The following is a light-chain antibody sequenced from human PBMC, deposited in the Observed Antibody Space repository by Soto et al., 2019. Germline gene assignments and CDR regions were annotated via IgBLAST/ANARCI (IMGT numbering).Light chain of an antibody. CDR3: QYYDNSLSGWV. J-gene: IGLJ2*01. CDR1: TSNIGSGYD. V-gene: IGLV1-40*01. Sequence: QSVRTQPPSVSGAPGQGVTISCTGSTSNIGSGYDVHWYQQVPGLAPKLLIYANINRPSGVPDRFSGSKSGTSASLAITGLQAEDEADYYCQYYDNSLSGWVFGGGTTLTVL. CDR2: ANI.